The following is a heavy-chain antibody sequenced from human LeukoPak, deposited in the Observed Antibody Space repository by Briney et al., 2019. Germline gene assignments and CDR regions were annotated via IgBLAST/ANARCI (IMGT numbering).Heavy chain of an antibody. Sequence: PGGSLRLSCAASGFTFSSYEMNWVRQAPGKGLEWVSYISSSGSTIYYADSVKGRFTISRDNAKNSLYLQMNSLRAGDTAVYYCAKDRYDFWSGAYFDYWGQGTLVTVSS. V-gene: IGHV3-48*03. CDR2: ISSSGSTI. J-gene: IGHJ4*02. CDR1: GFTFSSYE. CDR3: AKDRYDFWSGAYFDY. D-gene: IGHD3-3*01.